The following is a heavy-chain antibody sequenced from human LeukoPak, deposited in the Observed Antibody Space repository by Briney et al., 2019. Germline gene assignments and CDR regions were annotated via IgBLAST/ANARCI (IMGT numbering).Heavy chain of an antibody. V-gene: IGHV4-30-4*08. CDR1: GGSISSGDYY. Sequence: SQTLSLTCTVSGGSISSGDYYWSWIRQPPGKGLERIGYIYYSGSTYYNPSLKSRVTISVDTSKNQFSLKLSSVTAADTAVYYCARAPTMVRGVIDYWGQGTLVTVSS. D-gene: IGHD3-10*01. CDR2: IYYSGST. CDR3: ARAPTMVRGVIDY. J-gene: IGHJ4*02.